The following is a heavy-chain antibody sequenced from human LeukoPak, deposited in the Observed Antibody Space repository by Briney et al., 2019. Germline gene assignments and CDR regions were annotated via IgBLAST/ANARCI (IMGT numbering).Heavy chain of an antibody. V-gene: IGHV3-23*01. J-gene: IGHJ4*02. Sequence: GGSLRLSCAASGFTFSSYAMSWVRQAPGKGLEWATEIKGSDGSTYYADSVKGRFTISRDNSKNTLYLQMNSLRAEDTAVYYCARGGRRDGYNRHYFDYWGQGTLVTVSS. CDR1: GFTFSSYA. CDR3: ARGGRRDGYNRHYFDY. CDR2: IKGSDGST. D-gene: IGHD5-24*01.